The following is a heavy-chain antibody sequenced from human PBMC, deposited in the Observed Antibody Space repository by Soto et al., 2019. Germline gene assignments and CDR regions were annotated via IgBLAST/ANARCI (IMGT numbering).Heavy chain of an antibody. Sequence: EVQLVESGGGLVQPGRSLGLSCAASGFTFDDYAMHWVRQAPGKGLEWVSGISWNSGSIGYADSVKGRFTISRDNAKNSLYLQMNSLRAEDTALYYCAKGGAYSGYDFLYYFDYWGQGTLVTVSS. CDR2: ISWNSGSI. D-gene: IGHD5-12*01. CDR3: AKGGAYSGYDFLYYFDY. V-gene: IGHV3-9*01. CDR1: GFTFDDYA. J-gene: IGHJ4*02.